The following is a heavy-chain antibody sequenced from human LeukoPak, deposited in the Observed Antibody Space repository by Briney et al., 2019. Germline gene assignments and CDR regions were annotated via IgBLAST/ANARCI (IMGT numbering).Heavy chain of an antibody. D-gene: IGHD3-3*01. Sequence: PGRSLRLSCAASGFTFSTYGIHWVRQAPGQGLEWVAVISYDGSNKYYADSVKGRFTISRDNSKNTLYLQMISLRAEDTAVYYCARSYDFWSGYYDYWGQGTLVTVSS. CDR3: ARSYDFWSGYYDY. CDR1: GFTFSTYG. CDR2: ISYDGSNK. J-gene: IGHJ4*02. V-gene: IGHV3-30*03.